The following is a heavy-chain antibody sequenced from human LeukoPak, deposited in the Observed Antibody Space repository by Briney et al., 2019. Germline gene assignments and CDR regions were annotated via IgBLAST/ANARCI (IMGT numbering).Heavy chain of an antibody. CDR1: GGTFSSYA. J-gene: IGHJ6*02. D-gene: IGHD6-13*01. V-gene: IGHV1-69*04. CDR3: ARDRQQLAQITDYYYGMDV. Sequence: GASVKVSCKASGGTFSSYAISWVRQAPGQGLEWMGRIIPILGIANYAQKFQGRVTITADKSTSTAYMELSSLRSEDTAVYYCARDRQQLAQITDYYYGMDVWGQGTTVTVSS. CDR2: IIPILGIA.